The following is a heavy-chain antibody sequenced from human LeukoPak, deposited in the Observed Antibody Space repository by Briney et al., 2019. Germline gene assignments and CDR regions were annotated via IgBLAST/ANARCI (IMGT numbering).Heavy chain of an antibody. CDR2: IYYSGST. CDR3: ARFKGTPVVPAAIYNWFDP. Sequence: PSETLSLTCTVSGGSISSSSYYWGWIRQPPGEGLEWIGSIYYSGSTYYNPSLKSRVTISVDTSKNQFSLKLSSVTAADTAVYYCARFKGTPVVPAAIYNWFDPWGQGTLVTVSS. J-gene: IGHJ5*02. D-gene: IGHD2-2*01. V-gene: IGHV4-39*01. CDR1: GGSISSSSYY.